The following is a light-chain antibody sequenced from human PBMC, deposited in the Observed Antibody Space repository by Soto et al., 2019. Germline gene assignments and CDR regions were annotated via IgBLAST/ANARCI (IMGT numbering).Light chain of an antibody. J-gene: IGKJ2*01. V-gene: IGKV1-5*03. CDR3: QQYNSYPYT. Sequence: DIQMTQSPSTLSASVGDRVTITCRASQSISSWLAWYQQKPGKAPKLLIYKASSLESGVPSRFSGSGSGTEFTLTISNLQPDDFATYYCQQYNSYPYTFGQGTKLEMK. CDR1: QSISSW. CDR2: KAS.